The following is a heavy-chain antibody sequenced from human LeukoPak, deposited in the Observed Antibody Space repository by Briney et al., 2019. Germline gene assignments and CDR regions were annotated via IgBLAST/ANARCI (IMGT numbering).Heavy chain of an antibody. J-gene: IGHJ5*02. CDR3: AKDGAQYSSGPECDP. V-gene: IGHV3-23*01. Sequence: GGSLRLSCAASGLHFSGTAMSWVRQAPGKGLEWVSAISHDGMNAYYADSVKGRFTISRDNSKKTVSLGMSSLTAADTGVYYCAKDGAQYSSGPECDPRGQGALVTVSP. D-gene: IGHD6-19*01. CDR1: GLHFSGTA. CDR2: ISHDGMNA.